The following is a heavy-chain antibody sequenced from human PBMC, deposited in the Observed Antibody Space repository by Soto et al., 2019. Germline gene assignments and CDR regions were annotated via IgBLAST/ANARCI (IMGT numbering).Heavy chain of an antibody. CDR3: ASRPCEVNYYGVFDY. J-gene: IGHJ4*02. Sequence: PGGSLRLSCAASGFTFATCWMTWVRQAPGKELEWVANINKDGSEKYYMDSARGRFTISRDNAKNSLFLQMNSLRAEDTAVYYCASRPCEVNYYGVFDYWGQGALVTDSS. V-gene: IGHV3-7*03. CDR1: GFTFATCW. CDR2: INKDGSEK. D-gene: IGHD3-22*01.